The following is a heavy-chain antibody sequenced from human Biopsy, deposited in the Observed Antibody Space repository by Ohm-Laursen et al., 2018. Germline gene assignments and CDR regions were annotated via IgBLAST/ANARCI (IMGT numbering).Heavy chain of an antibody. CDR1: GGPSSNYA. CDR3: AADADGYYTEFDY. J-gene: IGHJ4*02. CDR2: IVPILGHL. Sequence: VKISCKASGGPSSNYAFSWVRQAPGQGLEWVGRIVPILGHLNYAQRFQGRVSITADKSTTYVYMELSRLTSGDTAVYYCAADADGYYTEFDYWGPGTLITVSS. D-gene: IGHD3-3*01. V-gene: IGHV1-69*10.